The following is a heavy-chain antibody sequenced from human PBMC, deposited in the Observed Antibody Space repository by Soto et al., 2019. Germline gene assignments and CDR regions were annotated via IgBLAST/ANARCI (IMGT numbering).Heavy chain of an antibody. J-gene: IGHJ5*02. V-gene: IGHV1-3*01. D-gene: IGHD3-10*01. CDR3: ARVGLKYLRWFDP. CDR2: INADNGDT. CDR1: GYTFRSYG. Sequence: GASVKVSCKASGYTFRSYGIQWVRQAPGQSLGWMGWINADNGDTKYSQNFQDRVTITRDTSANTVYMELSSLTTEDTAVYYCARVGLKYLRWFDPWGQGSLVTVSS.